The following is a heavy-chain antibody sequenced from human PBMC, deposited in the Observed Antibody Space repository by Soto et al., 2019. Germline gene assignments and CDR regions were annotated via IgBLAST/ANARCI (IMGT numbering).Heavy chain of an antibody. Sequence: QVQLVQSGAEVRKSGSSVKVSCKLSGASFDSYTITWVRQAPGQGLEWMGGIIPIFGTTNYAQKFQGRLTITADGFTSAAYMDLSSLTAEDTAVYYCARGPLYDRESVMYWYFDLWGRGTLVTVSS. CDR3: ARGPLYDRESVMYWYFDL. V-gene: IGHV1-69*01. J-gene: IGHJ2*01. CDR2: IIPIFGTT. CDR1: GASFDSYT. D-gene: IGHD2-2*02.